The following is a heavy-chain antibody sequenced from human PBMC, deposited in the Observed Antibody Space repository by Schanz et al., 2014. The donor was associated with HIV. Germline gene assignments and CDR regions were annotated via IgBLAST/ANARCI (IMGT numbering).Heavy chain of an antibody. CDR3: AIRTPMVTFGAFDI. Sequence: QVQLVESGGGVVQPGRSLRLSCAASGFTFNSYGMHWVRQAPGKGLEWVSVISYDGRNKLYADSVKGRFTISRDNSKKTLYLQMNSLRADDTAVYFCAIRTPMVTFGAFDIWGRGTWVTVSS. V-gene: IGHV3-33*05. CDR1: GFTFNSYG. CDR2: ISYDGRNK. D-gene: IGHD5-18*01. J-gene: IGHJ3*02.